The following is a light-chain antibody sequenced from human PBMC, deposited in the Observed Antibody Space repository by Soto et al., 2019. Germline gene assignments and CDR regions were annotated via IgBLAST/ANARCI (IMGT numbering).Light chain of an antibody. Sequence: DIQLTQSPSFLSASVGDRVTITCRASQGMSSYLAWYQQKPGKAPKLLIYAASTLLSGVPSRFSGSGSGTEFTLTISSLQPEDFATYYCQQLNTYPWTFGQGTKVEIK. CDR2: AAS. CDR1: QGMSSY. J-gene: IGKJ1*01. V-gene: IGKV1-9*01. CDR3: QQLNTYPWT.